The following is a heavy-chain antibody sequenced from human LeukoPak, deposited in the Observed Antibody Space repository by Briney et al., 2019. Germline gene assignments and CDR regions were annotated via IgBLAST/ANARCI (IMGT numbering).Heavy chain of an antibody. CDR1: GYTFINYG. V-gene: IGHV1-18*01. J-gene: IGHJ4*02. CDR2: ISNYNGNT. CDR3: ARGGMGYDSSDYHGTRAIDY. Sequence: ASVKVSCKASGYTFINYGISWVRQAPGQGLEWMGWISNYNGNTKYAQKLQGRVTMTSDTSTSTAYMELRSLRSDDTAVYYCARGGMGYDSSDYHGTRAIDYWGQGTLVTVSS. D-gene: IGHD3-22*01.